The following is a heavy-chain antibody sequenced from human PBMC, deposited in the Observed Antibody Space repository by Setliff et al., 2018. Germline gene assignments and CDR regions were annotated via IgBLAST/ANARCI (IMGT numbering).Heavy chain of an antibody. V-gene: IGHV3-7*01. D-gene: IGHD1-1*01. Sequence: GGSLRLSCVASGFTFSRYWMSWVRQAPGKGLEWVANIKEDGSEKYYMDSVKGRFTISRDNAKNSLYLQMNSLRAEDTAVYYCARGYPVTFDIWGQGTMVTVSS. CDR1: GFTFSRYW. CDR2: IKEDGSEK. J-gene: IGHJ3*02. CDR3: ARGYPVTFDI.